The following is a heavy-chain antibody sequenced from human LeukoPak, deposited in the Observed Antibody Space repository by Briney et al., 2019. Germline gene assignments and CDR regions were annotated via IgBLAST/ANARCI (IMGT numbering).Heavy chain of an antibody. CDR2: IYYSGST. Sequence: PSETLSLTCAVSGGSISSSNWWSWIRPPPGKGLEWIGSIYYSGSTYYNPSLKSRVTISVDTSKNQFSLKLSSVTAADTAVYYCARTYDSQDYWGQGTLVTVSS. D-gene: IGHD3-3*01. CDR1: GGSISSSNW. CDR3: ARTYDSQDY. J-gene: IGHJ4*02. V-gene: IGHV4-4*02.